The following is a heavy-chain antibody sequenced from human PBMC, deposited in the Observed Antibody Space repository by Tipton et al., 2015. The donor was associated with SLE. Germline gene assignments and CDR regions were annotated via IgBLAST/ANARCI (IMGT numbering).Heavy chain of an antibody. D-gene: IGHD6-19*01. V-gene: IGHV4-59*01. CDR3: ARGGYSSGWYGDYFVY. J-gene: IGHJ4*02. CDR1: IFSISHGYY. Sequence: GLVKPSETLSLTCGVSIFSISHGYYWGWIRQPPGKGLEWIGYIFYTGTTNYNPSLKSRVSISIDTSKNQFSLRLKSVTAADTAIYYCARGGYSSGWYGDYFVYCGQGTLVTVSS. CDR2: IFYTGTT.